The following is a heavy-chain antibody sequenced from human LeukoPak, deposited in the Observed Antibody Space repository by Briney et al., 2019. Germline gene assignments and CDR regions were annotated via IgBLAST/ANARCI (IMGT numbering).Heavy chain of an antibody. CDR2: IYYSGST. CDR3: ARGVSYSSGWYYASGCNWFDP. Sequence: SETLSLTCTVSGGSISSYYWSWIRQPPGKGLEWIGYIYYSGSTNYNPSLKSRVTISVDTSKNQFSLKLSSVTAADTAVYYCARGVSYSSGWYYASGCNWFDPWGQGTLVTVSS. D-gene: IGHD6-19*01. CDR1: GGSISSYY. V-gene: IGHV4-59*01. J-gene: IGHJ5*02.